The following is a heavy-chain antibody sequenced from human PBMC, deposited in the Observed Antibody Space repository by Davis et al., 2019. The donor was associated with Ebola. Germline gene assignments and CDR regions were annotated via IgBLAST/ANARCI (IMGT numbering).Heavy chain of an antibody. CDR2: INPSGGST. J-gene: IGHJ3*02. D-gene: IGHD3-22*01. Sequence: ASVKVSCKASGYTFTSYYMHWVRQAPGQGLEWMGIINPSGGSTSYAQKFQGRVTMTRDTSTSTVYMELSSLRSEDTAVYYCARSMIVVVITTGEAFDIWGQGTMVTVSS. CDR1: GYTFTSYY. V-gene: IGHV1-46*01. CDR3: ARSMIVVVITTGEAFDI.